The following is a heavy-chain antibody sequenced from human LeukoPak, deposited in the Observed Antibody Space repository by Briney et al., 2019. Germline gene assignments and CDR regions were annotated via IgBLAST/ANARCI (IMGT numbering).Heavy chain of an antibody. D-gene: IGHD1-26*01. V-gene: IGHV4-38-2*02. J-gene: IGHJ4*02. CDR2: IYHSGST. CDR1: GYSISSGYY. Sequence: PSETLSLTCTVSGYSISSGYYWGWIRQPPGKGLEWIGSIYHSGSTYYNPSLKSRVTISVDTSKNQFSLKLSSVTAADTAVYYCARDPGGWERQRGLDYWGQGTLVTVSS. CDR3: ARDPGGWERQRGLDY.